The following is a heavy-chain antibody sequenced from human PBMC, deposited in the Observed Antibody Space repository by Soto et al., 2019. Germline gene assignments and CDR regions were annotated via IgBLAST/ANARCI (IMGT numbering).Heavy chain of an antibody. CDR3: ARRGPPPIGYSPWSHGMDV. D-gene: IGHD2-15*01. CDR1: GGSISSGGYY. CDR2: IYYSGST. J-gene: IGHJ6*02. V-gene: IGHV4-31*03. Sequence: SETLSLTCTVSGGSISSGGYYWSWIRQHPGKGLEWIGYIYYSGSTYYNPSLKSRVTISVDTSKNQFSLKLSSVTAADTAVYYCARRGPPPIGYSPWSHGMDVWGQGTTVTVSS.